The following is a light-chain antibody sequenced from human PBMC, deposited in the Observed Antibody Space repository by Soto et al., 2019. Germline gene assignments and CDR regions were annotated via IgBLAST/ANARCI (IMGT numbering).Light chain of an antibody. Sequence: MTQSPATLSVSPGERVSLSCRASQSISTNLAWYQQKPGQAPRLLIYGASTRDTHIPDRFSGTGSETEFTLSVSSLQSEDFATYYCQQSYTTPLTFGGGTKVEV. V-gene: IGKV3-15*01. CDR2: GAS. CDR3: QQSYTTPLT. J-gene: IGKJ4*01. CDR1: QSISTN.